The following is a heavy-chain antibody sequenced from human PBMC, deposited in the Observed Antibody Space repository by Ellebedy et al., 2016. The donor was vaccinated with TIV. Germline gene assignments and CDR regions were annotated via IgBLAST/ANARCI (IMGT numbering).Heavy chain of an antibody. J-gene: IGHJ6*04. Sequence: GGSLRLSXAASGFTFSSYAMGWVRQAPGKGLEWVSAISGSGGSTYYADSVKGRFTISRDNSKNTLYLQMNSLRAEDTAVYYCAKGSLLWFGELDVWGKGTTVTVSS. CDR2: ISGSGGST. V-gene: IGHV3-23*01. D-gene: IGHD3-10*01. CDR1: GFTFSSYA. CDR3: AKGSLLWFGELDV.